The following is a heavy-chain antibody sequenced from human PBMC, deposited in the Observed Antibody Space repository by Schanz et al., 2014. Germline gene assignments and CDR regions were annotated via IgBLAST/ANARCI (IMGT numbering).Heavy chain of an antibody. CDR3: ARNLISGSDTDAFDI. D-gene: IGHD1-26*01. CDR2: ISYSGST. J-gene: IGHJ3*02. CDR1: GDTFSSSSYY. V-gene: IGHV4-39*01. Sequence: QLQLQESGPGLVKPSETLSLTCTVSGDTFSSSSYYCGWIRQPPGKGLEWIGSISYSGSTYDNPSHRSRVTIPVDPSKTQFSLTLSSVPAADTAVYYCARNLISGSDTDAFDIWGQGTMVTVSS.